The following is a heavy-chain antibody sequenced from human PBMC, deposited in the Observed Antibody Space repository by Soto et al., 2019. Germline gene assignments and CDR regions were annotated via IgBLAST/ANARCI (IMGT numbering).Heavy chain of an antibody. CDR2: AYYSGNT. CDR1: GVTLSRHY. J-gene: IGHJ4*02. D-gene: IGHD6-13*01. V-gene: IGHV4-59*11. Sequence: SETLSLTCSVSGVTLSRHYWSWIRQSPGKGLEWIGYAYYSGNTNYNPSLKSRVAISVDTSKKQFSLKLTSVTIADTAVYYCARLTDSSSWSRFDYWGLGTLVTVSS. CDR3: ARLTDSSSWSRFDY.